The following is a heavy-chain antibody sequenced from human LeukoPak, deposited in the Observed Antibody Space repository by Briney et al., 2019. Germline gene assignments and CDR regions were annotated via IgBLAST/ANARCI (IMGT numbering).Heavy chain of an antibody. V-gene: IGHV3-73*01. CDR2: IRSKANSYAT. D-gene: IGHD5-18*01. J-gene: IGHJ6*02. CDR3: TRQPTAWQPVRGMEV. CDR1: GFTFSGSA. Sequence: GGSLRLSCAASGFTFSGSAMHWVRQASGKGLEWVGRIRSKANSYATAYAASVKGRFTISRDDSKNTAYLQMNSLKTEDTAVYYCTRQPTAWQPVRGMEVRGQGTTVTVSS.